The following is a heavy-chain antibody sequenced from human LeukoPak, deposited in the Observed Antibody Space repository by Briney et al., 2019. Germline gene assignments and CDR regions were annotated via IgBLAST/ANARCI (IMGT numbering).Heavy chain of an antibody. CDR3: ARAPTLCTNGVCYTQRPYYYMDV. V-gene: IGHV3-21*01. Sequence: SGGSLRLSCAASGFTFSSYEMNWVRQAPGKGLEWVSSISSSSSYIYYADSVKGRFTISRDNAKNSLYLQMNSLRAEDTAVYYCARAPTLCTNGVCYTQRPYYYMDVWGKGTTVTVSS. J-gene: IGHJ6*03. D-gene: IGHD2-8*01. CDR2: ISSSSSYI. CDR1: GFTFSSYE.